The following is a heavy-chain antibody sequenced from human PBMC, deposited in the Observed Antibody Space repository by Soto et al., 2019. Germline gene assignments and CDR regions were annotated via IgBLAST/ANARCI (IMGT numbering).Heavy chain of an antibody. CDR2: INPNSGGT. V-gene: IGHV1-2*02. CDR1: GYTFTGYY. Sequence: ASVKVPCKASGYTFTGYYMHWVRQAPGQGLEWMGWINPNSGGTNYAQKFQGRATMTRDTSISTAYMELSRLRSDDTAVYYCARAGSSSFYYYYGMDVWGQGTTVTVSS. D-gene: IGHD6-13*01. CDR3: ARAGSSSFYYYYGMDV. J-gene: IGHJ6*02.